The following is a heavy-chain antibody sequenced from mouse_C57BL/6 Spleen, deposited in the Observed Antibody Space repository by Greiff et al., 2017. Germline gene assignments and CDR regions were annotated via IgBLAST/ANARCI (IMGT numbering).Heavy chain of an antibody. CDR2: IYPGDGDT. Sequence: QVQLQQSGPELVKPGASVKISCKASGYAFSSSWMNWVKQRPGQGLEWIGRIYPGDGDTNYNGKFKGKATLTADKSSSTAYMQLSSLTSEDSAVYFCARPDGSRRSWFAYWGQGTLVTVSA. CDR1: GYAFSSSW. CDR3: ARPDGSRRSWFAY. D-gene: IGHD1-1*01. J-gene: IGHJ3*01. V-gene: IGHV1-82*01.